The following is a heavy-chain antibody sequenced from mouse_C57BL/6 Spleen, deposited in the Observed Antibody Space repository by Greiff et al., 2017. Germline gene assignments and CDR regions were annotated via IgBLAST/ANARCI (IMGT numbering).Heavy chain of an antibody. CDR1: GYTFTDYY. J-gene: IGHJ3*01. V-gene: IGHV1-26*01. D-gene: IGHD2-4*01. Sequence: EVQLQQSGPELVKPGASVKISCTASGYTFTDYYMNWVKQSHGKSLEWIGDINPNNGGTSYNQKFKGKATLTVDKSSSTAYMELRSLTSEDSAVYYCARDDYAFAYWGQGTLVTVSA. CDR3: ARDDYAFAY. CDR2: INPNNGGT.